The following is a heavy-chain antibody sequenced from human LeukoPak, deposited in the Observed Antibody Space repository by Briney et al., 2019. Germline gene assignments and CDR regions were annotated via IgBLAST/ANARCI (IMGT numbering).Heavy chain of an antibody. CDR2: IYHSGGT. V-gene: IGHV4-4*02. J-gene: IGHJ4*02. CDR3: ARGGAVAGTYDY. Sequence: SETLSLTCAVSGGSISSSNWWSWVRQPPGKGLEWIGEIYHSGGTNYNPSLKSRVTISVDRSKDLFSLNLSSVTAADTAVYYCARGGAVAGTYDYWGQGTLVTVSS. CDR1: GGSISSSNW. D-gene: IGHD6-19*01.